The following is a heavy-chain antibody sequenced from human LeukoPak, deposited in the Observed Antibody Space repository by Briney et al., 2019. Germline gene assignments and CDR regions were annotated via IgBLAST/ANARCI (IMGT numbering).Heavy chain of an antibody. Sequence: ASVKVSCKASGGTFSSYAISWVRQAPGQGLEWMGGIIPIFGTANYAQKFQGRVTITADESTSTAYMELSSLRSEDTAVYYCASLPNYDSLPGTGTSWGQGTLVTVSS. CDR1: GGTFSSYA. CDR3: ASLPNYDSLPGTGTS. J-gene: IGHJ4*02. CDR2: IIPIFGTA. D-gene: IGHD3-22*01. V-gene: IGHV1-69*13.